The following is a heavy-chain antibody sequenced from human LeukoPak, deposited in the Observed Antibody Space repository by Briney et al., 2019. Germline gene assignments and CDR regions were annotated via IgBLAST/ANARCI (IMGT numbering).Heavy chain of an antibody. CDR3: ARGGGFDP. Sequence: GGSLRLSCAASGFTFSNYWMTWVRQAPGKGLEWVSSISSSSSYIYYADSVKGRFTISRDNAKNSLYLQMNSLRAEDTAVYYCARGGGFDPWGQGTLVTVSS. V-gene: IGHV3-21*01. CDR2: ISSSSSYI. CDR1: GFTFSNYW. J-gene: IGHJ5*02.